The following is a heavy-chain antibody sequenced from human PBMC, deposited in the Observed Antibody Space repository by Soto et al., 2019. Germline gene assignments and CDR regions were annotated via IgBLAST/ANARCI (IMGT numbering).Heavy chain of an antibody. D-gene: IGHD3-16*01. V-gene: IGHV1-46*03. CDR3: ASPGVGLATGGEDAFDI. CDR1: GYTFTSYY. Sequence: ASVKVSCKASGYTFTSYYMHWVRQAPGQGLEWMGIINPSGGSTSYAQKFQGRVTMTRDTSTSTVYMELSSLRSEDTAVYYCASPGVGLATGGEDAFDIWGQGTRVTV. CDR2: INPSGGST. J-gene: IGHJ3*02.